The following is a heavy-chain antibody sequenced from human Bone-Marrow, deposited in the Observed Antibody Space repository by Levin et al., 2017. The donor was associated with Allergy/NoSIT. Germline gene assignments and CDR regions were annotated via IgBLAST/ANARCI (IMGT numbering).Heavy chain of an antibody. D-gene: IGHD2-21*01. CDR3: SRDRRAYSDAFDI. Sequence: GGSLRLSCAASGFTFSNYWMSWVRQAPGEGLEWVANIKEDGSEKYYVDSVKGRFTISRNNAKDSVSLQMHSLRAEDTAIYYCSRDRRAYSDAFDIWGQGTMVTVSS. CDR2: IKEDGSEK. J-gene: IGHJ3*02. V-gene: IGHV3-7*01. CDR1: GFTFSNYW.